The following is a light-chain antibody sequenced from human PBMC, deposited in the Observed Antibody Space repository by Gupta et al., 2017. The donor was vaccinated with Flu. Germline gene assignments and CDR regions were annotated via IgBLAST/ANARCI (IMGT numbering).Light chain of an antibody. CDR2: QDN. CDR3: QTWDASTSHYV. Sequence: YELSQPPSVSVSPGPTASIACSGDTLSEKYIFWYQQKAGQSPLLVIYQDNRRPSGVPERFSGSNSGNTASLTISGTQAVDEADYYCQTWDASTSHYVFGPGTKVTVL. J-gene: IGLJ1*01. CDR1: TLSEKY. V-gene: IGLV3-1*01.